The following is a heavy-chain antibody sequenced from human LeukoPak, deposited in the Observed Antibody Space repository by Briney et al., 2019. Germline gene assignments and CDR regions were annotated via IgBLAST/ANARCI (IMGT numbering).Heavy chain of an antibody. D-gene: IGHD5/OR15-5a*01. V-gene: IGHV1-18*01. J-gene: IGHJ4*02. CDR3: TRAVYDSLPDY. Sequence: ASVKVSCKASGYTFSTFAISWVRLAPGQGLEWMGRISAYSGNTIYAQKFRGRVTMTTDTSTTTAYMELTGLTYDDTAVYYCTRAVYDSLPDYWGQGTLVAVSS. CDR2: ISAYSGNT. CDR1: GYTFSTFA.